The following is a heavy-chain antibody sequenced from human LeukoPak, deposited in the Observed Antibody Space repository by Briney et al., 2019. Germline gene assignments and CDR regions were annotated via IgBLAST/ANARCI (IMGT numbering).Heavy chain of an antibody. V-gene: IGHV3-48*03. J-gene: IGHJ5*02. D-gene: IGHD4-23*01. CDR1: GFTFSSYE. CDR2: ISSSGSTI. CDR3: ARGHDNYGGNFGWFDP. Sequence: GGSLRLSCTASGFTFSSYEMNWVRQAPGQGLEWVSYISSSGSTIYYADSVKGRFTISRDNAKNSLYLQMNSLRAEDTAVYYCARGHDNYGGNFGWFDPWGQGTLVTVSS.